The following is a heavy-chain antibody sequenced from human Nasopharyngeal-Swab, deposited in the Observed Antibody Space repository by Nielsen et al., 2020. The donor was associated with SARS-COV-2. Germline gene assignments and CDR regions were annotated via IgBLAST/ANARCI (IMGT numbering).Heavy chain of an antibody. J-gene: IGHJ6*02. V-gene: IGHV4-39*01. CDR1: GGSISSSSYY. CDR3: ARLAEYSSSSHYYYYGMDV. D-gene: IGHD6-6*01. CDR2: IYYSGST. Sequence: SETLSLTCTVSGGSISSSSYYWGWIRQPPGKGLEWIGSIYYSGSTYYNPSLKSRVTISVDTSKNQFSLKLSSVTAADTAVYYCARLAEYSSSSHYYYYGMDVWGQGTTVTVSS.